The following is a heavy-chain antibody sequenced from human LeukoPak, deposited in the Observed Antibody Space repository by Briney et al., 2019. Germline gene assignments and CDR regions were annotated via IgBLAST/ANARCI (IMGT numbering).Heavy chain of an antibody. V-gene: IGHV3-30-3*01. Sequence: PGGSLRLSCAASGFTFSSYAMSWVRQAPGKGLDWVAIISYDGINKDYADSVRGRFTISRDNSRNTLYLQMNSLRTEDTAIYYCARDQGLRSYYGEYFDLWGLGTLVTVSS. J-gene: IGHJ2*01. D-gene: IGHD1-26*01. CDR2: ISYDGINK. CDR3: ARDQGLRSYYGEYFDL. CDR1: GFTFSSYA.